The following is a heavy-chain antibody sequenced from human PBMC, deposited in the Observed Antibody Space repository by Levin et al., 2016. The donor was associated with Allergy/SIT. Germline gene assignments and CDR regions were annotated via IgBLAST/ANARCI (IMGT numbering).Heavy chain of an antibody. V-gene: IGHV2-5*01. Sequence: WIRQPPGKALEWLALIYWNDDDRYNPSLKSRLSITRDTSKTQVVLTVTNMDPVDTGTYFCARGVRHYGSRVHDYYYYYMDAWGTGTTVTVSS. D-gene: IGHD3-10*01. CDR3: ARGVRHYGSRVHDYYYYYMDA. J-gene: IGHJ6*03. CDR2: IYWNDDD.